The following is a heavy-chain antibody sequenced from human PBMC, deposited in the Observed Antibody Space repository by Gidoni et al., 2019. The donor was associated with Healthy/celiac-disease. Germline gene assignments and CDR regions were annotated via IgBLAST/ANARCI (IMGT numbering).Heavy chain of an antibody. Sequence: QMQLVQSGPEVKKPGTSVKVSCKASGFTFTSSAVQWVRQARGQRLGWIGWIVVGSGKTNYAQKFQEKVTITRDMSKSKAYMELSSLRSEDTAVYYCAARGGGSYLDAFDIWGQGTMVTVSS. CDR1: GFTFTSSA. CDR2: IVVGSGKT. J-gene: IGHJ3*02. CDR3: AARGGGSYLDAFDI. V-gene: IGHV1-58*01. D-gene: IGHD1-26*01.